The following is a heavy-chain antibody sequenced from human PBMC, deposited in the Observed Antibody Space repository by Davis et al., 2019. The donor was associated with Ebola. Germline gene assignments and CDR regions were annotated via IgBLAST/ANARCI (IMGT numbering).Heavy chain of an antibody. J-gene: IGHJ4*02. D-gene: IGHD3-22*01. V-gene: IGHV1-2*02. CDR1: GYTFTGYY. CDR2: INPNSGGT. CDR3: ARDLGLVLATAYFDN. Sequence: ASVKVSCKASGYTFTGYYMHWVRQAPGQGLEWMGWINPNSGGTNYAQKLQGRVTMTTDTSTSTAYMELRSLRSDGTAVSYCARDLGLVLATAYFDNWGQGTLVTVSS.